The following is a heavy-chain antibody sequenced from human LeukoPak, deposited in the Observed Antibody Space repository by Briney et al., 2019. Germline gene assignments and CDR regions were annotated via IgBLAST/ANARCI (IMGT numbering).Heavy chain of an antibody. CDR2: MNIDGSEK. V-gene: IGHV3-7*03. J-gene: IGHJ4*02. CDR3: AKKTESTGEAFDY. CDR1: GFTFSSYW. D-gene: IGHD7-27*01. Sequence: GGSLRLSCAASGFTFSSYWMGWVRQAPGKRLEWVANMNIDGSEKYYADSVKGRFTISRDNARNSVYLQMNSLRAEDTAVYYCAKKTESTGEAFDYWGQGTQVTVSS.